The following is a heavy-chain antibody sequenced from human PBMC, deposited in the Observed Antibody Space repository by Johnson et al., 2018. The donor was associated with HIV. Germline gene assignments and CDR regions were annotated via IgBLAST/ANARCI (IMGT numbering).Heavy chain of an antibody. CDR1: GFTFSSYG. V-gene: IGHV3-30*02. D-gene: IGHD6-13*01. CDR2: IRYDGSNK. Sequence: VQLVESGGGLVQPGGSLRLSCAASGFTFSSYGMHWVRQAPGKGLEWVAFIRYDGSNKYYADSVKGRLTISRDNSKNTLYLQMNSLRAEDTAVYYCAKAFSSSWSDAFDIWGQGTMVTVSS. J-gene: IGHJ3*02. CDR3: AKAFSSSWSDAFDI.